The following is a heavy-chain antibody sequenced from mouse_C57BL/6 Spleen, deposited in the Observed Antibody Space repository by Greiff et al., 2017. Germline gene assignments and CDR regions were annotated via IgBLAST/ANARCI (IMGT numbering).Heavy chain of an antibody. D-gene: IGHD2-4*01. CDR1: GYTFTDYY. J-gene: IGHJ3*01. CDR2: INPNNGGT. CDR3: ARVYDYPWFPY. Sequence: EVQLQQSGPELVKPGASVKISCKASGYTFTDYYMNWVKQSHGKSLEWIGDINPNNGGTSYNQKFKGKATLTVDKSSSTAYMELRSLTSEDSAVYYCARVYDYPWFPYWGQGTLVTVSA. V-gene: IGHV1-26*01.